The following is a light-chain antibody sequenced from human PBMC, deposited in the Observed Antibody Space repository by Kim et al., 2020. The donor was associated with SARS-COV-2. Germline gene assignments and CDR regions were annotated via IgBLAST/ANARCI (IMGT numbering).Light chain of an antibody. CDR3: QKDYSTPPS. CDR2: WES. V-gene: IGKV4-1*01. Sequence: RATLNCKSSQTVLYNSNNTNYLAWYKQKPGQAPKLLIYWESIRESGVSDRLSGSGSETDFTLTISSLQAEDVAVYYCQKDYSTPPSFGQRTKLEI. CDR1: QTVLYNSNNTNY. J-gene: IGKJ2*03.